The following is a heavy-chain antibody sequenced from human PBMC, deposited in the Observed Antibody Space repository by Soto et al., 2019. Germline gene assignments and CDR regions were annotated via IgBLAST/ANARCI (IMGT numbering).Heavy chain of an antibody. CDR2: IGTAGDT. D-gene: IGHD2-2*01. CDR1: GFTFSSYD. CDR3: ARAPRDCSSTSCYESYYYYYMDV. J-gene: IGHJ6*03. Sequence: PGGSLRLSCAASGFTFSSYDIHWVRQATGKGLEWVSAIGTAGDTYYPGSVKGRFTISRENAKNSLYLQMNSLRAGDTAVYYCARAPRDCSSTSCYESYYYYYMDVWGKGTTVTVSS. V-gene: IGHV3-13*01.